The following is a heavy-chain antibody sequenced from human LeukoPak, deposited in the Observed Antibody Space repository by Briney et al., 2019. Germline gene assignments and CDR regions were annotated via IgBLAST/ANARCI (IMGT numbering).Heavy chain of an antibody. CDR1: GGSISSYY. D-gene: IGHD3-3*01. CDR2: IYYSGST. V-gene: IGHV4-59*12. Sequence: PSETLSLTCTVSGGSISSYYWSWIRQPPGKGLEWIGYIYYSGSTNYNPSLKSRVTISVDTSKNQFSLKLSSVTAADTAVYYCARVGGYYDFWSGYYSYYYYYMDVWGKGTTVTVSS. J-gene: IGHJ6*03. CDR3: ARVGGYYDFWSGYYSYYYYYMDV.